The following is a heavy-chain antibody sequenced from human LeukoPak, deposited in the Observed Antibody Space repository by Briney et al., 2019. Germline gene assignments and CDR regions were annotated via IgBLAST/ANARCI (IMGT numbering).Heavy chain of an antibody. CDR1: GGSISSYY. Sequence: SETLSLTCTVSGGSISSYYWSWIRQPPGKGLEWIGYIYYSGSTNYNLSLKSRVTISVDTSKNQFSLKLSSVTAADTAVYYCARGWGYSGSYHYQHRGPYYFDYWGQGTLVTVSS. CDR3: ARGWGYSGSYHYQHRGPYYFDY. J-gene: IGHJ4*02. V-gene: IGHV4-59*01. CDR2: IYYSGST. D-gene: IGHD1-26*01.